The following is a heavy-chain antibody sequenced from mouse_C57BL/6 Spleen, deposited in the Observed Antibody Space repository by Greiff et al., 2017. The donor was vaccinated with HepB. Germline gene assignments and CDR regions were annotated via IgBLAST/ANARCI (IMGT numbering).Heavy chain of an antibody. CDR1: GYTFTSYG. Sequence: QVQLQQSGAELARPGASVKLSCKASGYTFTSYGISWVKQRTGQGLEWIVEIYPRSGNTYYNEKFKGKATLTADKSASTAYMELRSLTSEDSAVYFCARVRPYAMDYWGQGTSVTVSS. CDR2: IYPRSGNT. CDR3: ARVRPYAMDY. J-gene: IGHJ4*01. V-gene: IGHV1-81*01.